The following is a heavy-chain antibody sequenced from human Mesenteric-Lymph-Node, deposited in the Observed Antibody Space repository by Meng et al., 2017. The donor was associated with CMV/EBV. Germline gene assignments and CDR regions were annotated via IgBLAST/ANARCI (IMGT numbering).Heavy chain of an antibody. CDR3: ARDLRLELLEFWFDP. D-gene: IGHD1-7*01. V-gene: IGHV3-30-3*01. CDR2: ISYDGSNK. J-gene: IGHJ5*02. CDR1: GFTFSSYA. Sequence: GGSLRLSCAASGFTFSSYAMHWVRQAPGKGLEWVAVISYDGSNKYYADSVKGRFTISRDNSKNTLYLQMNSLRAEDTAVYYCARDLRLELLEFWFDPWGQGTLVTVSS.